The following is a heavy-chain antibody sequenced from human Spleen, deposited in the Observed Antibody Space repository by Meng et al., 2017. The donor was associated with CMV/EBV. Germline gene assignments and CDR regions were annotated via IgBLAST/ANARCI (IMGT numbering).Heavy chain of an antibody. V-gene: IGHV3-74*01. J-gene: IGHJ4*02. D-gene: IGHD3-3*01. CDR1: GFTFTSSW. CDR3: ARDREPNYDFWSGSVESDY. CDR2: IDSDGNTT. Sequence: GGSLRLSCTASGFTFTSSWMHWVRQAPGMGLVWVSGIDSDGNTTTYADSVKGRFTISRDNAKNSLYLQMNSLRAEDTAVYYCARDREPNYDFWSGSVESDYWGQGTLVTVSS.